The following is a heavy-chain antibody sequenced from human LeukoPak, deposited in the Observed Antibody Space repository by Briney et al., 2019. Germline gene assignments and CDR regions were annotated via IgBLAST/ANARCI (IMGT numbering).Heavy chain of an antibody. V-gene: IGHV3-30*02. J-gene: IGHJ4*02. Sequence: GGSLRLSCAASGFTFSSYGMNWVRQAPGKGLEWVASIRSDGSDKKYADSVKGQFTISRDNSKSTLNLQMNSLGTEDTAVYYCAKSQVTGWYDFDYWGQGTLVIVSS. CDR3: AKSQVTGWYDFDY. D-gene: IGHD6-19*01. CDR1: GFTFSSYG. CDR2: IRSDGSDK.